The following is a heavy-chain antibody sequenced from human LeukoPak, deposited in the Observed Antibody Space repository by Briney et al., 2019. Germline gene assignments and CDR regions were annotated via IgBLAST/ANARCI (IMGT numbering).Heavy chain of an antibody. Sequence: GESLKISCKGSGYSFTSYWIGWVRQMPGKGLEWMGIIYPGDSVTRYSPSFQGQVTISADKSISTAYLQWSSLKASDTAMYYCARQKTIAARPSLFDPWGQGTLVTVSS. CDR3: ARQKTIAARPSLFDP. V-gene: IGHV5-51*01. CDR1: GYSFTSYW. D-gene: IGHD6-6*01. J-gene: IGHJ5*02. CDR2: IYPGDSVT.